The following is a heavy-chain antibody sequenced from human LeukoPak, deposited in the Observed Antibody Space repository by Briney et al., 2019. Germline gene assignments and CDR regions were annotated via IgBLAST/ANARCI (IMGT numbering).Heavy chain of an antibody. J-gene: IGHJ4*02. CDR1: GGTFSSYA. Sequence: SSVKVSCKASGGTFSSYAISWVRQAPGQGLEWMGRIIPIFGTANYAQKFQGRVTITTDESTSTAYMELSSLRSEDTAVYYYARDKFGDSPNFDYCGQGTLVTVSS. CDR2: IIPIFGTA. CDR3: ARDKFGDSPNFDY. D-gene: IGHD3-16*01. V-gene: IGHV1-69*05.